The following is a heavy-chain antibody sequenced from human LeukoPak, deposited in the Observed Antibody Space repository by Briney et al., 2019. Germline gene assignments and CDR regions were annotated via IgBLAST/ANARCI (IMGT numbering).Heavy chain of an antibody. Sequence: SVKVSCKASGGTFSSYAISWVRQAPGQGLEWTGGIIPIFGTANYAQKFQGRVTITTDESTSTAYMELSSLRSEDTAVYYCARSYDFWSGYFHSYYYYMDVWGKGTTVTVSS. D-gene: IGHD3-3*01. CDR1: GGTFSSYA. J-gene: IGHJ6*03. V-gene: IGHV1-69*05. CDR2: IIPIFGTA. CDR3: ARSYDFWSGYFHSYYYYMDV.